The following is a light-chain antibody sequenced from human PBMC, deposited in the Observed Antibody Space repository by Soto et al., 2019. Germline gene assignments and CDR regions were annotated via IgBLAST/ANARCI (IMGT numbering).Light chain of an antibody. CDR2: AAS. CDR3: QQLNIFPIT. V-gene: IGKV1-5*01. Sequence: ERTQSVSTLAACVGEGVTITCLASQSISSWLAWYQQKPGRAPKLLIYAASILQSGVPSRFSGSGSGTEFTLTITSLQPEDFATYYCQQLNIFPITSSQGTRLAI. J-gene: IGKJ5*01. CDR1: QSISSW.